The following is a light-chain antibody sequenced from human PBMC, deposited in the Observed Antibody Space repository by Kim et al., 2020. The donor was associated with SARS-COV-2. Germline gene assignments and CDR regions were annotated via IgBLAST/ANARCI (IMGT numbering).Light chain of an antibody. CDR2: AKN. CDR3: NSRDTSGNHQRV. Sequence: SSELTQDPAVSVALGQTVRITCQGDSLRNYYPSWYQQKPGQAPILVIYAKNNRPSGIPDRFSGSRSGNTASLTITGAQAEDEADYYCNSRDTSGNHQRVFGGGTKVTVL. CDR1: SLRNYY. V-gene: IGLV3-19*01. J-gene: IGLJ2*01.